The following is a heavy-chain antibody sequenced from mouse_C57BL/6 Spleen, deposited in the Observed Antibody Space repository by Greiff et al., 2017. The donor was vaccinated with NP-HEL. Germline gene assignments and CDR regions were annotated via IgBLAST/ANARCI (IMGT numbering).Heavy chain of an antibody. V-gene: IGHV1-64*01. Sequence: QVQLQQPGAELVKPGASVKLSCKASGYTFTSYWMHWVKQRPGQGLEWIGMIHPNSGSTNYNEKFKSKATLTVDKSSSTAYMQLSSLTSEDSAVYYCASPSPGTTILDYWGQGTSVTVSS. D-gene: IGHD1-1*01. CDR1: GYTFTSYW. J-gene: IGHJ4*01. CDR2: IHPNSGST. CDR3: ASPSPGTTILDY.